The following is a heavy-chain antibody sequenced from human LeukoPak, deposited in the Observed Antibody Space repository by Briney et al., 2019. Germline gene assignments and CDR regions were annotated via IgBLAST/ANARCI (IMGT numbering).Heavy chain of an antibody. J-gene: IGHJ6*02. D-gene: IGHD3-22*01. CDR1: GFTFSSYG. CDR2: ISYDGSNK. Sequence: GGSLRLSCAASGFTFSSYGMHWVRQAPGKGLEWVAVISYDGSNKYYADSVKGRFTISRDNSKNTLYLQMNSLRAEDTAVYYCANEGYYDSSGYYYGSGHYYGMDVWGQGTTVTVSS. CDR3: ANEGYYDSSGYYYGSGHYYGMDV. V-gene: IGHV3-30*18.